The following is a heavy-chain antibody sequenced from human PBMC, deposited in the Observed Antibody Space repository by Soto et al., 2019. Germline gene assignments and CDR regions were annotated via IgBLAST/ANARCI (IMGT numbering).Heavy chain of an antibody. CDR3: ARSHDFWSGYGYYGMDV. Sequence: PGGSLRLSCAASGFTFSSYGMHWVRQAPGKGLEWVAVISYDGSNKYYADSVKGRFTISRDNAKNSLYLQMNSLRAEDTAVYYCARSHDFWSGYGYYGMDVWGQGTTVTVSS. CDR2: ISYDGSNK. D-gene: IGHD3-3*01. V-gene: IGHV3-30*03. CDR1: GFTFSSYG. J-gene: IGHJ6*02.